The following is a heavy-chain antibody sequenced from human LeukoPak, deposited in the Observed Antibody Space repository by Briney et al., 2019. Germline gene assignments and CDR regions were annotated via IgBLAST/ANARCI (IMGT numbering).Heavy chain of an antibody. CDR1: GYTFTLYY. V-gene: IGHV1-2*02. CDR2: INPNSGDT. CDR3: VLQNRITISSRDY. J-gene: IGHJ4*02. Sequence: GASVKVSCKASGYTFTLYYMHWVRRAPGQGLEWMGWINPNSGDTNYAQKFRGRVTMTRDTSITTAYMDLSRLRSDDTAVYYCVLQNRITISSRDYWGQGTLVTVSS. D-gene: IGHD3-3*01.